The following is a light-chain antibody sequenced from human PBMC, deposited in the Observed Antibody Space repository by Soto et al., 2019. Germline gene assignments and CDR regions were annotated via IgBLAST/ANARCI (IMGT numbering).Light chain of an antibody. CDR3: SSYTSGSSWV. J-gene: IGLJ3*02. Sequence: QSALTQPASVSGSPGQSITISCTGTSSDVGGYNYVSWYQQHPGKAPKLMIYDVSNRPSGVSNRFSGSKSGNTASLTISGLQAEDVADYYCSSYTSGSSWVFGGGTKVTVL. CDR2: DVS. CDR1: SSDVGGYNY. V-gene: IGLV2-14*01.